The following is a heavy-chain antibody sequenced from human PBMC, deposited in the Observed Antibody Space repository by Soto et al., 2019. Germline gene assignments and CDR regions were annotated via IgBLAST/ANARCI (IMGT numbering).Heavy chain of an antibody. V-gene: IGHV4-34*01. CDR1: GGSFSGYY. Sequence: QVQLQQWGAGLLKPSETLSLTCAVYGGSFSGYYWSWIRQPPGKGLEWIGEINHSGSTNYNPSLKSRVTISVDTSKNQFSLKLSSVTAADTAVYYCARGLVAPRYSSGWYRPWGQGTLVTVSS. CDR2: INHSGST. J-gene: IGHJ5*02. CDR3: ARGLVAPRYSSGWYRP. D-gene: IGHD6-19*01.